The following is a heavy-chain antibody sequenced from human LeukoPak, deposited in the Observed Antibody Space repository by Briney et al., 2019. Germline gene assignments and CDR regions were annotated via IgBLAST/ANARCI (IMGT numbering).Heavy chain of an antibody. CDR2: ISGSGGST. V-gene: IGHV3-23*01. D-gene: IGHD6-13*01. J-gene: IGHJ5*02. Sequence: PGGSLRLSCAASGFTFSSYAMSWVRQAPGKGLEWVSAISGSGGSTYYADSVKGRFTISRGNSKNTLYLQMNSLRAEDTAVYYCAKGGGIQRSWDSWFDPWGQGTLVTVSS. CDR1: GFTFSSYA. CDR3: AKGGGIQRSWDSWFDP.